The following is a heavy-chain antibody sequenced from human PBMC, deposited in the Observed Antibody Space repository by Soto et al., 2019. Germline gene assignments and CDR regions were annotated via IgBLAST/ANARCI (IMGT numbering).Heavy chain of an antibody. CDR2: IYYSGST. CDR3: ARRYGSAFDY. CDR1: GDSISSYY. D-gene: IGHD6-25*01. J-gene: IGHJ4*02. V-gene: IGHV4-59*08. Sequence: QVQLQESDPGLVKPSETLSLTCTVSGDSISSYYWSWIRQPPGKGLEWIGYIYYSGSTNYNPSLKSRVTISVDTSKNQFSLKLSSVTAADTAVYYCARRYGSAFDYWGQGTLVTVSS.